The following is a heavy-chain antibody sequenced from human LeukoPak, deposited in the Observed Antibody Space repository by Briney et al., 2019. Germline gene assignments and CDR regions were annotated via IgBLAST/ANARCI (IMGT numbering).Heavy chain of an antibody. CDR3: ARGDSYPQIYFDY. CDR1: GGIFSSYV. J-gene: IGHJ4*02. Sequence: GSSVKVSCKASGGIFSSYVISWVRQAPGQGLEWMGKILPSLDIANYAQKFQGRVTITADKSTNTAYMELSSLRSEDTAVYYCARGDSYPQIYFDYWGQGPLATASS. V-gene: IGHV1-69*04. CDR2: ILPSLDIA. D-gene: IGHD5-18*01.